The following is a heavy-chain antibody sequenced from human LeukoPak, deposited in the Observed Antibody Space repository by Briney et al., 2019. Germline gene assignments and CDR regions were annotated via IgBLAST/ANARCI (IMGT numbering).Heavy chain of an antibody. CDR2: ISGSGGNT. V-gene: IGHV3-23*01. Sequence: GGSLRLSCAASEFTFSSYAMTWVRQAPGKGLEWVSAISGSGGNTYYADSVKGRFTISRDNSKNTVYLQMNSLRAEDTAVYYCARDLIPSDYWGQGTLVTVSS. CDR1: EFTFSSYA. J-gene: IGHJ4*02. CDR3: ARDLIPSDY. D-gene: IGHD3-16*01.